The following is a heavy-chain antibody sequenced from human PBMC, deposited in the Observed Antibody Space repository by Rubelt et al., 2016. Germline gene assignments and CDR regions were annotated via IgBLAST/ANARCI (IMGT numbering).Heavy chain of an antibody. J-gene: IGHJ4*02. CDR3: ARGIDAAWEVHER. CDR2: INHSGLA. CDR1: DGSIRTYH. V-gene: IGHV4-34*10. D-gene: IGHD1-26*01. Sequence: QLHLQESGPGLVKPSETLSLTCDVYDGSIRTYHWSWIRQYPGKGLEWIGEINHSGLADYSPSLTSRLTISIDTSRRWFTRNVRVVGAADAALYFWARGIDAAWEVHERWGQGVLVTVSS.